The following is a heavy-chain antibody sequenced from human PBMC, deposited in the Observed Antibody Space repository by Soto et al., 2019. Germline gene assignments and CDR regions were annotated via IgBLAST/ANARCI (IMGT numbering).Heavy chain of an antibody. D-gene: IGHD6-19*01. Sequence: SETLSLTCTVSGGSISSSSYYWGWIRQPPGKGLEWIGSIYYSGSTYYNPSLKSRVTISVDTSKNQFSLKLSSVTAADTAVYYCARHAYEGIAVAGRWFDPWGQGTLVTVSS. J-gene: IGHJ5*02. CDR3: ARHAYEGIAVAGRWFDP. CDR2: IYYSGST. CDR1: GGSISSSSYY. V-gene: IGHV4-39*01.